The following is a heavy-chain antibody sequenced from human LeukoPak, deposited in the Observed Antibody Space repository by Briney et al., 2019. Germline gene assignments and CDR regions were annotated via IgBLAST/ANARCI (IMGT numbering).Heavy chain of an antibody. CDR1: GYTFTGYY. CDR2: INPNSGGT. D-gene: IGHD1-26*01. CDR3: AREYHHRSSGSYPSRWFDP. Sequence: ASVKVSCKASGYTFTGYYMHWVQQAPGQGLEWMGRINPNSGGTNYAQKFQGRVTMTRDTSISTAYMELSRLRSDDTAVYYCAREYHHRSSGSYPSRWFDPWGQGTLVTVSS. J-gene: IGHJ5*02. V-gene: IGHV1-2*06.